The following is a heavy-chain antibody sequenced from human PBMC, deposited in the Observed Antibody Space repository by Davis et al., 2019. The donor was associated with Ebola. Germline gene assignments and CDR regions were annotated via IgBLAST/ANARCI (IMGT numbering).Heavy chain of an antibody. D-gene: IGHD6-13*01. CDR3: ARSSAYSSSWTTSLGFDP. Sequence: MPSETLSLTCTLSAFSFSSYYWSWIRQPPGKGLEWIGYIYYSGSTNYNPSLKSRVTISVDTSKNQFSLKLSSVTAADTAVYYCARSSAYSSSWTTSLGFDPWGQGTLVTVSS. V-gene: IGHV4-59*01. CDR2: IYYSGST. CDR1: AFSFSSYY. J-gene: IGHJ5*02.